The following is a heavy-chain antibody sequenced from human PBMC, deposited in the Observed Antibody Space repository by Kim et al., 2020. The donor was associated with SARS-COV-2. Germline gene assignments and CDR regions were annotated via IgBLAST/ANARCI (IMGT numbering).Heavy chain of an antibody. D-gene: IGHD2-2*01. CDR3: ARSVGRASWHQFDY. Sequence: SETLSLTCSVSSDSISSYYCSWIRQLPGKGLEWLGYIYYSGSTDYNPSLKIRVTISSDTSRNQFSLVLTSVTEADTAVYYCARSVGRASWHQFDYWGRG. V-gene: IGHV4-59*01. J-gene: IGHJ4*02. CDR1: SDSISSYY. CDR2: IYYSGST.